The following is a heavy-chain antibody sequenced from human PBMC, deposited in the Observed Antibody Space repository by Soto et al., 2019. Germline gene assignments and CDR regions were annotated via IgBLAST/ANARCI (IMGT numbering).Heavy chain of an antibody. D-gene: IGHD1-7*01. CDR1: GFTFSSYA. CDR3: ARDQGGTTLYYHGMDV. J-gene: IGHJ6*02. V-gene: IGHV3-30-3*01. Sequence: QVQLVESGGDVVQPGRSLRLSCAASGFTFSSYAMHWVRQAPGQGLEWVALISYDGSNKYYADSVKGRFTISRDNSKNTLYLQMNSLRPEDTAVYHCARDQGGTTLYYHGMDVWGQGTTVTVSS. CDR2: ISYDGSNK.